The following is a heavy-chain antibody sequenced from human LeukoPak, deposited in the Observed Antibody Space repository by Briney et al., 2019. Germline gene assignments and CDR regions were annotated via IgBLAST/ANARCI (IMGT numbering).Heavy chain of an antibody. J-gene: IGHJ4*02. V-gene: IGHV1-69*13. CDR2: IIPIFGTA. CDR3: AKDNSGWSQGNFDY. CDR1: GGTFSSYA. D-gene: IGHD6-19*01. Sequence: SVKVSCKASGGTFSSYAISWVRQAPGQGLEWMGGIIPIFGTANYAQKFQGRVTITADESTSTAYMELSSLRSEDTAVYCCAKDNSGWSQGNFDYWGQGTLVTVSS.